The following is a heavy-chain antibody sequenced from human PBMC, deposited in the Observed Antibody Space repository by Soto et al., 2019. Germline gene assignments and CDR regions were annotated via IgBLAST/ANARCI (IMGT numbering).Heavy chain of an antibody. J-gene: IGHJ4*02. CDR2: TYYRSKWYN. V-gene: IGHV6-1*01. CDR3: ARGESISVAWFGY. Sequence: SHTLSLTCAISGDSVSSNSAAWNLIRQSPSRGLEWLGRTYYRSKWYNDYAVSVKSRITINPDTSKNQLSLQLNSVTPEDTAVYYCARGESISVAWFGYWGEGTLVTVS. D-gene: IGHD6-19*01. CDR1: GDSVSSNSAA.